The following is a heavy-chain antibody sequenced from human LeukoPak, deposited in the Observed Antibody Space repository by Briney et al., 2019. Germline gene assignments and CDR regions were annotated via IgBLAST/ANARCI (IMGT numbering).Heavy chain of an antibody. CDR1: GASISGYF. D-gene: IGHD3/OR15-3a*01. V-gene: IGHV4-59*01. J-gene: IGHJ6*02. CDR2: IYYSGST. Sequence: SETLSLTCTVSGASISGYFWSWIRQPPGKGLEWIGYIYYSGSTNYNPSLKSRVTISVDTSKNQFSLKLSSVTAADTAVYYCARDWTAYYYYGMDVWGQGTTVTVSS. CDR3: ARDWTAYYYYGMDV.